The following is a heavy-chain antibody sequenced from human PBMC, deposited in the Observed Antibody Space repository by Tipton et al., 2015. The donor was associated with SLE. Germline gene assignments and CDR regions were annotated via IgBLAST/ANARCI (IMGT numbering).Heavy chain of an antibody. V-gene: IGHV4-4*07. J-gene: IGHJ6*03. D-gene: IGHD3-3*01. CDR3: ARDPPFWSGYYGDYYYMDV. CDR1: GGSISSYY. Sequence: TLSLTCTVSGGSISSYYWSWTRQPAGKGLEWIGRIHISGSTNYNPSLKSRVTISVDTSKNQFSLKVSSVTAADTAVYYCARDPPFWSGYYGDYYYMDVWGKGTTVTVSS. CDR2: IHISGST.